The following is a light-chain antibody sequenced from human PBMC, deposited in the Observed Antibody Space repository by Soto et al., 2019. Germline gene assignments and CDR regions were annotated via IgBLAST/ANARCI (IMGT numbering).Light chain of an antibody. V-gene: IGKV3-20*01. CDR3: QQYGGSPLIT. CDR2: GAS. J-gene: IGKJ5*01. CDR1: QTVTSSY. Sequence: EIVLTHSPGTLSLSPGERATLSCRASQTVTSSYLALYQQKPGQAPRLLIYGASSRATGIPDRFSGSGSGTDFTLTISRLEPEDCAVYYCQQYGGSPLITFGQGTRLEIK.